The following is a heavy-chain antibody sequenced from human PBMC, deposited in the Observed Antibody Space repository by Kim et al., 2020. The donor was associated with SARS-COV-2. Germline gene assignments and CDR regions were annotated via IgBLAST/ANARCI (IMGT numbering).Heavy chain of an antibody. CDR1: GGSISSYY. Sequence: SETLSLTCTVSGGSISSYYWSWIRQPPGKGLEWIGYIYYSGSTNYNPSLKSRVTISVDTSKNQFSLKLSSVTAADTAVYYCARDRGVKIGEYYYDSSGYTYYFDYWGQGTLVTVSS. J-gene: IGHJ4*02. CDR3: ARDRGVKIGEYYYDSSGYTYYFDY. CDR2: IYYSGST. V-gene: IGHV4-59*01. D-gene: IGHD3-22*01.